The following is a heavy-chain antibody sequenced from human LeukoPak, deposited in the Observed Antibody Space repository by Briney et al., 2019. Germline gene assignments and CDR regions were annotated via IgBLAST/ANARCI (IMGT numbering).Heavy chain of an antibody. Sequence: GGSLRLSCDASGFTFSTYWMTWVRQAPGKGLEWLATIKQDGSEKYYLDSVKGRFIISRDNAKTSLHLQMNSLRAEDTAVYYCAELGITMIGGVWGKGTTVTISS. CDR3: AELGITMIGGV. J-gene: IGHJ6*04. V-gene: IGHV3-7*01. CDR1: GFTFSTYW. D-gene: IGHD3-10*02. CDR2: IKQDGSEK.